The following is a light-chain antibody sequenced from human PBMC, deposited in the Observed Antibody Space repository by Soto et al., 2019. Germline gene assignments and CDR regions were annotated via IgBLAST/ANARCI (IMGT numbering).Light chain of an antibody. CDR1: QSISSW. V-gene: IGKV1-5*03. CDR2: KAS. J-gene: IGKJ5*01. Sequence: IQLTQSPSFLSASVGDRVTITCRASQSISSWLAWYQQKPGKAPKLLIYKASSLESGVPSRFSGSGSGTEFTLTISSLQPDDFATYYCQQYNSYWITFGQGTRLEI. CDR3: QQYNSYWIT.